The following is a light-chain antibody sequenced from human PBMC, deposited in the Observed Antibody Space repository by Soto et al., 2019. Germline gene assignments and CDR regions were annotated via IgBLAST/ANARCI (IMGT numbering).Light chain of an antibody. J-gene: IGKJ4*01. CDR2: DAS. V-gene: IGKV3-11*01. CDR1: QSVSSY. CDR3: QQRSNWQLT. Sequence: EIVLTQSPATLSLSPGERATLSCRASQSVSSYLAWYQQEPGQAPRLHIYDASNRATGIPARFSGSGSGTDFALIISSLGPEDFAVYYCQQRSNWQLTFGGGTKVEIK.